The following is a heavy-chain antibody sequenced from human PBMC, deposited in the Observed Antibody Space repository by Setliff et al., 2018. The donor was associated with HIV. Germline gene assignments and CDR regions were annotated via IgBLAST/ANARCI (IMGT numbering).Heavy chain of an antibody. Sequence: ASVKVSCKASGYTFNDYNIQWIRQAPGQGLEWMGWVNTRSGNTNYAQKFKGRVTMTMNTSITTAYMELSSLRSGDTALFYCVRELSDRVNYYGSESLDPFDQWGQGTLVTVSS. CDR1: GYTFNDYN. CDR3: VRELSDRVNYYGSESLDPFDQ. J-gene: IGHJ4*02. CDR2: VNTRSGNT. V-gene: IGHV1-2*02. D-gene: IGHD3-10*01.